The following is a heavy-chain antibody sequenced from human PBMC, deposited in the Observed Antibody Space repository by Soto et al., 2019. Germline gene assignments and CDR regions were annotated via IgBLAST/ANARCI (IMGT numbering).Heavy chain of an antibody. CDR2: IYYSGST. CDR1: GGSISSYY. CDR3: ARGTAMPTYFDY. Sequence: SETLSLTCTVSGGSISSYYWSWIRQPPGKGLEWIGYIYYSGSTNYNPSLKSRVTISVDTSKNQFSLKLSSVTAADTAVYYCARGTAMPTYFDYWGQGXLVTVHS. D-gene: IGHD5-18*01. V-gene: IGHV4-59*01. J-gene: IGHJ4*02.